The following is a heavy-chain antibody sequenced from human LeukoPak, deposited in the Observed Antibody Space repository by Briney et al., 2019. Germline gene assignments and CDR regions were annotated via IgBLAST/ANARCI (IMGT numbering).Heavy chain of an antibody. D-gene: IGHD3-3*01. J-gene: IGHJ4*02. CDR2: ILGGASRDNT. V-gene: IGHV3-23*01. CDR3: AKEEWLGKMNYFDY. CDR1: GFTFSIYA. Sequence: PGGSLRLSCAASGFTFSIYAMSWVRQAPGKGLEWVASILGGASRDNTYYADSVKGRFTISRDNPKNPLYLEMNSQRAEDTAVYFCAKEEWLGKMNYFDYWGQGPLVTVSS.